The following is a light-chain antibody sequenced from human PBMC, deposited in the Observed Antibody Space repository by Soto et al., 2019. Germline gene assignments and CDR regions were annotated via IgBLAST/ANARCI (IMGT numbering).Light chain of an antibody. Sequence: EIVMTQSPATLSVSPGERVTLSCRTSQSVGSSLAWYQQVPGQAPRLLIYGASSRETGISDRFSGGGSGTEFTLTISSLQSEDFAVYYCQQYNTWPPGTFGQGTKVDTK. J-gene: IGKJ1*01. CDR2: GAS. V-gene: IGKV3-15*01. CDR3: QQYNTWPPGT. CDR1: QSVGSS.